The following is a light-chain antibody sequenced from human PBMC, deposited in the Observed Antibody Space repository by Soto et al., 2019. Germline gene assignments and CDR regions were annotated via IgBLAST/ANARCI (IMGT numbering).Light chain of an antibody. J-gene: IGKJ2*01. Sequence: DIQMTQSPSSVSASVGDRVTITCRASRAINRWLAWYQQKPGKAPKLLIYTASSLQSGVPSRFSGSGSATDFTLTITSLQTEDFATYYCQQANSFTYTLGQGTKLEIK. CDR3: QQANSFTYT. V-gene: IGKV1-12*01. CDR2: TAS. CDR1: RAINRW.